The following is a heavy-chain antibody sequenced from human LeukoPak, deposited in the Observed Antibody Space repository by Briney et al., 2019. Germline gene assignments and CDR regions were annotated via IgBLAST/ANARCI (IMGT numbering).Heavy chain of an antibody. CDR1: GYTFVFFG. V-gene: IGHV1-18*01. CDR2: INSHDGNT. D-gene: IGHD1-26*01. J-gene: IGHJ4*02. CDR3: ARAVSGSLYGDFDF. Sequence: ASVKVSCKASGYTFVFFGVSWVRQAPGQGLERMGWINSHDGNTNYAERLQGRVTMTTDTSTSTSYMELRSLRSDDTAVYYCARAVSGSLYGDFDFWGQGTLVTVSS.